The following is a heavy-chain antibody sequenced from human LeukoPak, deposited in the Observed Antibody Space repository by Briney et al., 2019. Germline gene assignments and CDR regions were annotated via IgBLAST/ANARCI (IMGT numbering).Heavy chain of an antibody. V-gene: IGHV5-51*01. Sequence: GESLKISCKGSGYTFTNYWIGWVRQMPGEGLEWMGIIFPGDSDTRYSPSFEGQVTISADKSITTAYLQWSSLKASDTAMYYCARRDAGANYWYFDVWGRGTLVTVSS. CDR1: GYTFTNYW. CDR3: ARRDAGANYWYFDV. J-gene: IGHJ2*01. CDR2: IFPGDSDT. D-gene: IGHD7-27*01.